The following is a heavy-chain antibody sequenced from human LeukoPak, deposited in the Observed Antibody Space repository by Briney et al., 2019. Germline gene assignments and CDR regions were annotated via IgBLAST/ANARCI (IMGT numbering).Heavy chain of an antibody. D-gene: IGHD6-6*01. CDR1: GFTFSSYG. J-gene: IGHJ4*02. V-gene: IGHV3-33*06. CDR2: IWYDGSNK. CDR3: AKDSSGSSSDFDY. Sequence: GRSLRLSCAASGFTFSSYGMHWVRQAPGKGRGWVAVIWYDGSNKYYADSVKGRFTISRDNSKNTLYLQMNSLRAEDTAVYYCAKDSSGSSSDFDYWGQGTLVTVSS.